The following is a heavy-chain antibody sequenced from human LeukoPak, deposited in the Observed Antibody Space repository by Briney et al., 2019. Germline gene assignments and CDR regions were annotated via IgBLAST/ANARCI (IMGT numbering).Heavy chain of an antibody. D-gene: IGHD2-2*01. CDR1: GGSISSGGYY. CDR2: IYHNGST. V-gene: IGHV4-30-2*01. J-gene: IGHJ6*04. Sequence: SQTLSLTCTVSGGSISSGGYYWSWIRQPPGKGLEWIGYIYHNGSTYYNPSLKSRVTISVDRSKNQFSLKLSSVTAADTAVYYCARDQYLSDMDVWGKGTTVTVSS. CDR3: ARDQYLSDMDV.